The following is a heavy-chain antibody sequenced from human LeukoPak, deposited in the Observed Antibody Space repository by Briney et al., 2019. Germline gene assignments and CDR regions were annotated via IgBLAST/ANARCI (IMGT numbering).Heavy chain of an antibody. D-gene: IGHD3-10*02. Sequence: ASVKVSCKASGGTFSSYAISWVRQAPGQGLEWMGGIIPIFGTANYAQKFQGRVTITADESTSTAYMELSSLRSEDTAVYYCASTLFPVSRGFDYWGQGTLVTVSS. J-gene: IGHJ4*02. CDR2: IIPIFGTA. CDR3: ASTLFPVSRGFDY. CDR1: GGTFSSYA. V-gene: IGHV1-69*13.